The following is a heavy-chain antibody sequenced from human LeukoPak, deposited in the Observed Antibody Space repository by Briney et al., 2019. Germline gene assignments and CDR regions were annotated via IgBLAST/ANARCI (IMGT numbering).Heavy chain of an antibody. V-gene: IGHV4-59*01. D-gene: IGHD1-26*01. CDR2: IYYSGST. CDR1: GGSISSYY. Sequence: SETLSLTCTVSGGSISSYYWSWIRQPPGKGLEWIGYIYYSGSTNYNPSLKSRVTISVDTSKNQFSLKLSSVTAADTAVYYCARVSPPTYSGSYLPYYYFDYWGQGTLVTVSS. CDR3: ARVSPPTYSGSYLPYYYFDY. J-gene: IGHJ4*02.